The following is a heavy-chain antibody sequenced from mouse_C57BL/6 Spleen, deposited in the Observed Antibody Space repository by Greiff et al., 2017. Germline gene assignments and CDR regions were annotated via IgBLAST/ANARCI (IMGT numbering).Heavy chain of an antibody. V-gene: IGHV1-82*01. CDR1: GYAFSSSW. J-gene: IGHJ2*01. Sequence: VQLQESGPELVKPGASVKISCKASGYAFSSSWMNWVKQRPGKGLEWIGRIYPRDGDTNYNGKFKGKATLTADKSSSTAYMQLSSLTSEDSAVXVCARRRSLTAQSTFDYWGQGTTLTVSS. D-gene: IGHD3-2*02. CDR3: ARRRSLTAQSTFDY. CDR2: IYPRDGDT.